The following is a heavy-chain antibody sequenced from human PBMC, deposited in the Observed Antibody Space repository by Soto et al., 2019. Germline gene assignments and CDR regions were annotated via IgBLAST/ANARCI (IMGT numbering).Heavy chain of an antibody. D-gene: IGHD3-3*01. CDR3: ARGSQRSGLDD. CDR1: GFTLSSYW. Sequence: SGGSLRLSCAASGFTLSSYWMHWVRQAPGKGLVWVSRIKSDGSSTSYADSVKGRFTISRDNAKNTLYLQMNSLRAEDTAVYYCARGSQRSGLDDWGQGALVTVSS. J-gene: IGHJ4*02. V-gene: IGHV3-74*01. CDR2: IKSDGSST.